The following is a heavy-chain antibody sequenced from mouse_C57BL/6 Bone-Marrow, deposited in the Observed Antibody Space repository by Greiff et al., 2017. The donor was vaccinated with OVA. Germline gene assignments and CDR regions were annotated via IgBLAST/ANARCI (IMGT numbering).Heavy chain of an antibody. CDR2: IDPSDSYT. J-gene: IGHJ3*01. CDR1: GYTFTSYW. Sequence: QVQLQQPGAELVMPGASVKLSCKASGYTFTSYWMHWVKQRPGQGLEWIGEIDPSDSYTNYNQKFKGKSTLTVDKSSSTAYMQLSSLTSEYSAVYYCYWFAYWGQGTLVTVSA. CDR3: YWFAY. V-gene: IGHV1-69*01.